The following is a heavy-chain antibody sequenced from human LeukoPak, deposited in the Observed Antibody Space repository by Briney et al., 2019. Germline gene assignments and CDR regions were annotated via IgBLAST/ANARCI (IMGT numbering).Heavy chain of an antibody. CDR2: ISSSGNTI. CDR1: GFTFSDYY. V-gene: IGHV3-11*01. J-gene: IGHJ5*02. D-gene: IGHD5-18*01. Sequence: PGGSLRLSCAASGFTFSDYYMSWIRQAPGKGLEWVSYISSSGNTIYYADSVKGRFTISRDNAKNSLYLQMNSLRAEDTAVYYCARNGYSYGTWWFDPWGQGTLVTVSS. CDR3: ARNGYSYGTWWFDP.